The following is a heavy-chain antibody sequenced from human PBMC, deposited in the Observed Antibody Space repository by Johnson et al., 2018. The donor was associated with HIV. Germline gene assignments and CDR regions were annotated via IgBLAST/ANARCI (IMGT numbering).Heavy chain of an antibody. D-gene: IGHD2-15*01. CDR2: ISYDGSNK. Sequence: QVQLVESGGGVVQPGGSLRLSCSASGFTFSSSAMHWVRQAPGTGLEWVAVISYDGSNKYYADSVKGRFTISRDNSKNTLYLQMNSLRAEDTAVYYCAKDPGRRDPHAFDIWGQGTMVTVSS. V-gene: IGHV3-30-3*01. J-gene: IGHJ3*02. CDR3: AKDPGRRDPHAFDI. CDR1: GFTFSSSA.